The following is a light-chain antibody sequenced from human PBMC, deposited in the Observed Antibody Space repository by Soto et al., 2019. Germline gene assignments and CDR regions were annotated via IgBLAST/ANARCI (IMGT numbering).Light chain of an antibody. CDR3: QQYGSSPLT. J-gene: IGKJ4*01. V-gene: IGKV3-20*01. CDR1: QSVSGY. Sequence: EIVLTQSPGTLSLSVGERATLSCRASQSVSGYLAWYQQTPGQAPRLLIYDASNRATGIPDRFSGGGSGTDFDLTINRLEPEDFTVYYCQQYGSSPLTFGGGTTVDIK. CDR2: DAS.